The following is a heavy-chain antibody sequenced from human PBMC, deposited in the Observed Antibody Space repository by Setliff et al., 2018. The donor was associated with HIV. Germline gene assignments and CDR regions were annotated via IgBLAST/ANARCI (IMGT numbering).Heavy chain of an antibody. CDR1: GDSSSNDY. V-gene: IGHV4-4*08. J-gene: IGHJ6*03. CDR2: IHTSGTT. CDR3: AREYYRSGGYYSGWKYYYMDV. Sequence: PSETLSLTCTVSGDSSSNDYWTWVRQPPGKRLEWIGNIHTSGTTKYNPSLNSRVTISVDMSKSQFSLRLSSVTAADTAMYYCAREYYRSGGYYSGWKYYYMDVWGKGTTVTVSS. D-gene: IGHD2-15*01.